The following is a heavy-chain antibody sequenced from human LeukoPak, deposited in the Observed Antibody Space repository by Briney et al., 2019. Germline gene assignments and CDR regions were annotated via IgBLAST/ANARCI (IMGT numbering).Heavy chain of an antibody. D-gene: IGHD2-21*01. CDR1: GFTFSSYA. Sequence: GGSLRLSCAASGFTFSSYAMSWVRQAPGKGLDWISAISGSCGSTDYADSVKGRFTISRDNSKNTLYLQMNCLRAADTAVYYCVIPTGAFDIWGQGTMVTVSS. J-gene: IGHJ3*02. V-gene: IGHV3-23*01. CDR3: VIPTGAFDI. CDR2: ISGSCGST.